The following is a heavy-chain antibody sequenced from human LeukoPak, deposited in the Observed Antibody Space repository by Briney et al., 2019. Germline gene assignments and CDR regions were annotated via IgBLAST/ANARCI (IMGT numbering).Heavy chain of an antibody. CDR2: IYYSGST. J-gene: IGHJ4*02. CDR3: ARGYQLLYY. CDR1: GGSISSYY. Sequence: LETLSLTCTVSGGSISSYYWSWIRQPPGKGLEWIGYIYYSGSTNYNPSLKSRVTISVDTSKNQFSLKLSSVTAADTAVYYCARGYQLLYYWGQGTLVTVSS. D-gene: IGHD2-2*01. V-gene: IGHV4-59*01.